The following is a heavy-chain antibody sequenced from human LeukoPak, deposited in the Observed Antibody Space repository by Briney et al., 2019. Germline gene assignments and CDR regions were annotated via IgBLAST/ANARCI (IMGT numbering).Heavy chain of an antibody. J-gene: IGHJ4*02. CDR3: AKEPHFLVVAATGPFDY. D-gene: IGHD2-15*01. Sequence: GGSLRLSCAASGFTFSSYGMHWVRQAPGKGLEWVAVISYDGSNKYYADSVKGRFTISRDNSENTLYLQMNSLRAEDTAVYYCAKEPHFLVVAATGPFDYWGQGTLVTVSS. V-gene: IGHV3-30*18. CDR1: GFTFSSYG. CDR2: ISYDGSNK.